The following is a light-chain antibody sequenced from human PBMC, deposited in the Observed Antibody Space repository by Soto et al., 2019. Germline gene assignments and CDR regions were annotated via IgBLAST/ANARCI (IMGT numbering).Light chain of an antibody. J-gene: IGLJ2*01. CDR2: EVT. Sequence: QSALAQPASVSGSPGQSITISCTGTSSDVGGYNYVSWYQHHPGKAPKLMIYEVTNRPSGFSDPFSGSKSGNTASLTISGLQAEDEAYYYCSSYTSSNIVVFGGGTKVTVL. V-gene: IGLV2-14*01. CDR3: SSYTSSNIVV. CDR1: SSDVGGYNY.